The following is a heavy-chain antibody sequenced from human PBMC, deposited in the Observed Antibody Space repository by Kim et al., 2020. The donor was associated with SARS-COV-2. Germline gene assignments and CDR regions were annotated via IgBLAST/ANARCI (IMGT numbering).Heavy chain of an antibody. D-gene: IGHD3-3*01. CDR1: GGSVSSSSYF. CDR3: ASTLYDFWSGSTYGMDV. Sequence: SETLSLTCTVSGGSVSSSSYFWSWIRQPPGKGLEWIGYIYYSGTTSYNPSLKSRVTISVDTSRNQFSLRLSSVPAADTAMYYCASTLYDFWSGSTYGMDVWGQGTTVTVSS. CDR2: IYYSGTT. V-gene: IGHV4-61*01. J-gene: IGHJ6*02.